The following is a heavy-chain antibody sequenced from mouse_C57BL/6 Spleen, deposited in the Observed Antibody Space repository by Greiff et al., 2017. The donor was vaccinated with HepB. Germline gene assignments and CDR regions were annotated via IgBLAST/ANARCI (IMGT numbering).Heavy chain of an antibody. Sequence: DVQLQESGPGLVKPSQSLSLTCSVTGYSITSGYYWNWIRQFPGNKLEWMGYISYDGSNNYNPSLKNRISITRDTSKNQFFLKLNSVTTEDTATYYCARIYYDYDVMDYWGQGTSVTVSS. CDR1: GYSITSGYY. D-gene: IGHD2-1*01. CDR2: ISYDGSN. J-gene: IGHJ4*01. V-gene: IGHV3-6*01. CDR3: ARIYYDYDVMDY.